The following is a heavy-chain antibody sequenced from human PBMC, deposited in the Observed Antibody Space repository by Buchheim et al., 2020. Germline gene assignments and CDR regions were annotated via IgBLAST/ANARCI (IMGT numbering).Heavy chain of an antibody. CDR3: AREGDGDYLP. CDR1: GGSISSSGYY. Sequence: QLQLQESGPGLVKPSETLSLTCTVPGGSISSSGYYWGWIRQPPGKGLEWIGSIYYSGSTYYNPSLKSRVTISVDTSKNQFSLRLSSVTAADTAVYYCAREGDGDYLPWGQGTL. D-gene: IGHD4-17*01. CDR2: IYYSGST. V-gene: IGHV4-39*07. J-gene: IGHJ4*02.